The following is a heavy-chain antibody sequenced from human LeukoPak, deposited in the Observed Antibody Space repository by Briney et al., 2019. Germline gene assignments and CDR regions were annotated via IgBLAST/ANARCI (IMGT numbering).Heavy chain of an antibody. V-gene: IGHV3-48*02. CDR2: IKTTGTPI. Sequence: SGGSLRLSCAASGFTFSDHDMNWVRQAPGKGLEWVSYIKTTGTPIYYSDSVKGRFTISRDNAKNSLYLQMNSLGDEDTAVYFCARDLYDRATDYWGQGTLVTVSS. CDR1: GFTFSDHD. J-gene: IGHJ4*02. D-gene: IGHD2-8*01. CDR3: ARDLYDRATDY.